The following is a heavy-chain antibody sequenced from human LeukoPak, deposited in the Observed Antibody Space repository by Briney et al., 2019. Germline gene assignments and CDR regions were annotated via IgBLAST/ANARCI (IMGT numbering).Heavy chain of an antibody. J-gene: IGHJ3*02. CDR3: ARDYGSGSYYRPGAFDI. CDR2: ISSSSSYI. D-gene: IGHD3-10*01. CDR1: GXTFSSYS. Sequence: GGSLRLSCAASGXTFSSYSMNWVRQAPGKGLEWVSSISSSSSYIYYADSVKGRFTISRDNAKNSLYLQMNSLRAEDTAVYYCARDYGSGSYYRPGAFDIWGQGTMVTVSS. V-gene: IGHV3-21*01.